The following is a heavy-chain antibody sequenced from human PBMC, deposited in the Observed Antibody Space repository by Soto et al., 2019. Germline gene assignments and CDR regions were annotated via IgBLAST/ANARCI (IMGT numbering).Heavy chain of an antibody. V-gene: IGHV4-30-2*01. CDR2: IYHSGST. J-gene: IGHJ4*02. CDR3: ASSIFGVVTPFDY. CDR1: GGSISSGGYS. Sequence: QLQLQESGSGLVKPSQTLSLTCAVSGGSISSGGYSWSWIRQPPGKGLEWIGYIYHSGSTYYNPSLQRPVTISVDRSKNQFSLKLSSVTAADTAVYYCASSIFGVVTPFDYWGQGTLVTVSS. D-gene: IGHD3-3*01.